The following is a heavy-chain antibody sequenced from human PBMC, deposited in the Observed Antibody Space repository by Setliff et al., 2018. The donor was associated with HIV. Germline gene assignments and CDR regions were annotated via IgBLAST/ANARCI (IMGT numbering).Heavy chain of an antibody. CDR3: ARERLRFLEWLPLDY. D-gene: IGHD3-3*01. V-gene: IGHV3-23*01. Sequence: PGGSLRLSCAASGFTFSTYPMSWVRQAPGKGLEWVSGINSYGSSTYYADSVKGRFTISRDNAKNSLYLQMNSLRAEDTAVYYCARERLRFLEWLPLDYWGQGTLVTVSS. J-gene: IGHJ4*02. CDR1: GFTFSTYP. CDR2: INSYGSST.